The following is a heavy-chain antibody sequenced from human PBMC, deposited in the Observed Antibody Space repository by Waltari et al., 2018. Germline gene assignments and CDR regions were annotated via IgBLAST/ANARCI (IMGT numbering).Heavy chain of an antibody. V-gene: IGHV1-2*04. D-gene: IGHD2-8*01. CDR2: INPKSGAT. CDR1: GYLFTDYH. J-gene: IGHJ4*02. Sequence: QVQLVQSGAEVTKPGATVKVPCKPSGYLFTDYHIHWVRQAPGQGLEWMGWINPKSGATYYAQTFQGWVTMTRDTSTSTVFMELSSLKSDDTAVYYCARRSCNGECYAPYIYWGQGTLVTVSS. CDR3: ARRSCNGECYAPYIY.